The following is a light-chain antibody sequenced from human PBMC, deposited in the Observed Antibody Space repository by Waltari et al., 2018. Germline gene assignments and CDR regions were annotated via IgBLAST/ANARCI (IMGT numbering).Light chain of an antibody. CDR2: DVS. Sequence: QSALTQPRSVSGSPGQSVTISCTGSSSDVGGFKYVSWYQQHSGKAPKLMICDVSKRPSGVPDRFSGSKSGNTASLTISGLQAEDEADYYCCSYTSGYVVFGGGTKLTVL. J-gene: IGLJ2*01. V-gene: IGLV2-11*01. CDR1: SSDVGGFKY. CDR3: CSYTSGYVV.